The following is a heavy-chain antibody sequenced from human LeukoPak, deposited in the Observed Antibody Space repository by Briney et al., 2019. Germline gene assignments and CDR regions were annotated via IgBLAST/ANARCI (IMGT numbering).Heavy chain of an antibody. J-gene: IGHJ3*02. V-gene: IGHV4-59*10. CDR3: ARERITIFGVVIIHDAFDI. CDR1: GFTVSSNY. CDR2: IYTSGST. Sequence: PGGSLRLSCAASGFTVSSNYMSWVRQAPGKGLEWIGRIYTSGSTNYNPSLKSRVTISVGTSKNQFSLKLSSVTAADTAVYYCARERITIFGVVIIHDAFDIWGQGTMVTVSS. D-gene: IGHD3-3*01.